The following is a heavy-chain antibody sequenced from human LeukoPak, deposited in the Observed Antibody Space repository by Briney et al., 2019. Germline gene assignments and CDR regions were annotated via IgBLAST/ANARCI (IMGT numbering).Heavy chain of an antibody. J-gene: IGHJ4*02. CDR3: ARGALYDSSGYYPEDFDY. CDR1: GYTFTSYD. Sequence: GASVKVSCKASGYTFTSYDINWVRQATGQGLEWMGWMNPNSGNTGYAQKFQGRVTMTRNTSISTAYMELSSLRSEDTAVYYCARGALYDSSGYYPEDFDYWGQGTRVTVSS. D-gene: IGHD3-22*01. CDR2: MNPNSGNT. V-gene: IGHV1-8*01.